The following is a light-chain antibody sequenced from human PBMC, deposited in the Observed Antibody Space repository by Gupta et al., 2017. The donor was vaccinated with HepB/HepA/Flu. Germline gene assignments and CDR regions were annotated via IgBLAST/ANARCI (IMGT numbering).Light chain of an antibody. CDR1: SGCSHYH. CDR3: ETWDSNIRV. CDR2: VESSGRY. J-gene: IGLJ2*01. Sequence: VTQSSSASASLGSSVKLTCTLSSGCSHYHIGWHQQQPGKAPRSLMKVESSGRYNRGSGISDCFSVFSSAAASNPTFSNLKSADDDYYYCETWDSNIRVFGGGTKRTVL. V-gene: IGLV4-60*03.